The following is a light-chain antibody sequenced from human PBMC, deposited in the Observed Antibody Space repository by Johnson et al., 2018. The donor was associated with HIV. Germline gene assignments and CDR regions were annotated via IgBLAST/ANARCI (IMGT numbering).Light chain of an antibody. J-gene: IGLJ1*01. CDR3: GTWDSSLSAHV. V-gene: IGLV1-51*02. CDR2: EIN. Sequence: QSVLTQPPSVSAAPGQKVTISCSGSSSNIGNNYVSWYQQLPGTAPKLLIYEINKRPSGIPDRFSGSSSVTSATLGITGLQTGDEADYYCGTWDSSLSAHVCGTGTKVTVL. CDR1: SSNIGNNY.